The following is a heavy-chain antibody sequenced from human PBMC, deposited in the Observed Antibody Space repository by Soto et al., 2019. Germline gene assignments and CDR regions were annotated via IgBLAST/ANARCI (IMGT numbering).Heavy chain of an antibody. CDR2: TRNKANSYTT. V-gene: IGHV3-72*01. Sequence: EVQLVESGGGLVQPGGSLRLSCAASGFTFSDHYMDWVRQAPGKGLEWVGRTRNKANSYTTEYAASVKGRFTISRDDSKXSXXMQMNSLKTEDTAVYYCARGGCRGGSGCLKSWFDPWGQGTLVTVSS. CDR3: ARGGCRGGSGCLKSWFDP. D-gene: IGHD2-15*01. J-gene: IGHJ5*02. CDR1: GFTFSDHY.